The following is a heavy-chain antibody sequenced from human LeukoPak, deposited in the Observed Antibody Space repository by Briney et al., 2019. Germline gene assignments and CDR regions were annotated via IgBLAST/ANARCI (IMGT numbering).Heavy chain of an antibody. CDR3: TTCSGGSCYYFDY. Sequence: GGSLRLSCAASGFTFSNAWMSWVRQAPGKGLEWVGRIKSKTDGGTTDYAAPVKGRFTISRDDSKNTLYLQMNSLKTEDTAMYYCTTCSGGSCYYFDYWGQGTLVTVSS. D-gene: IGHD2-15*01. V-gene: IGHV3-15*01. J-gene: IGHJ4*02. CDR1: GFTFSNAW. CDR2: IKSKTDGGTT.